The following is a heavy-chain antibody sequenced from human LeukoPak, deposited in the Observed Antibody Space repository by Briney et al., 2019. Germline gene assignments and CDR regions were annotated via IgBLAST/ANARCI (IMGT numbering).Heavy chain of an antibody. J-gene: IGHJ4*02. CDR2: ISYDGSNK. CDR3: AKVRFLEWLLLDVIPVYFDY. V-gene: IGHV3-30*18. CDR1: GFTFSSYG. D-gene: IGHD3-3*01. Sequence: PGGSLRLSCAASGFTFSSYGMHWVRQAPGKGLEWVAVISYDGSNKYYADSVKGRFTISRDNSKNTLYLQMNSLRAEDTAVYYCAKVRFLEWLLLDVIPVYFDYWGQGTLVTVSS.